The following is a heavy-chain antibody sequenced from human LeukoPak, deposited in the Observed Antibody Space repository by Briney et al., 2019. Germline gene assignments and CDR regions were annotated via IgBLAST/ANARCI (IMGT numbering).Heavy chain of an antibody. CDR3: ARGYRSSWQLMGY. J-gene: IGHJ4*02. D-gene: IGHD6-13*01. V-gene: IGHV1-18*01. Sequence: ASVKVSCKASGYTFTSYGISWVRQAPGQGLEWMGWISAYNGNTNYAQKLQGRVTITRNTSISTAYMELSSLRSEDTAVYYCARGYRSSWQLMGYWGQGTLVTVSS. CDR2: ISAYNGNT. CDR1: GYTFTSYG.